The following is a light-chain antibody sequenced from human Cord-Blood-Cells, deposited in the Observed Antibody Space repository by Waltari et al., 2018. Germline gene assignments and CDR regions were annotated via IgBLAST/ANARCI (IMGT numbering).Light chain of an antibody. V-gene: IGLV3-27*01. CDR1: VLAKKY. Sequence: SYELTQPSSVSVSPGQTARITCSGDVLAKKYARWFQQKPGQAPGLVIYKDSERPSGIPGRFSGSSAGTTVSLTISGAQVEDEADYYCYSAADNNGVFGGGTKLTVL. J-gene: IGLJ3*02. CDR2: KDS. CDR3: YSAADNNGV.